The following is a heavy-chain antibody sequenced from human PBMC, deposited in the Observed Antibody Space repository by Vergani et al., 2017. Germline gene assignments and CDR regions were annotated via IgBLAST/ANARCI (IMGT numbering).Heavy chain of an antibody. CDR2: IWFDGTNK. CDR3: ARYPGGSYYYYYMDV. Sequence: QVQLVESGGGVVQPGRSLRLSCAASGFTFSSYGMHWVRQAPGKGLEWVAVIWFDGTNKYYADSVKGRFTISRDNSKNTLYLQMNSLRAEDTAVYYCARYPGGSYYYYYMDVWGKGTTVTVSS. CDR1: GFTFSSYG. V-gene: IGHV3-33*08. D-gene: IGHD3-10*01. J-gene: IGHJ6*03.